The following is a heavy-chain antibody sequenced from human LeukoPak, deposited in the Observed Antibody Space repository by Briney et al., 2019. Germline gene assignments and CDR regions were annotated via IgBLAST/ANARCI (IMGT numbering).Heavy chain of an antibody. D-gene: IGHD6-13*01. Sequence: GGSLRLSCAASGFTFRGYGMHWVRQAPGKGLEWVAVIWYDGSSQYYADSVEGRFTISRDNSKNTLYLQMNSLRAEDTAVYYCAKDYSSSWARFDYWGQGTLVTVSS. CDR3: AKDYSSSWARFDY. CDR1: GFTFRGYG. J-gene: IGHJ4*02. V-gene: IGHV3-33*06. CDR2: IWYDGSSQ.